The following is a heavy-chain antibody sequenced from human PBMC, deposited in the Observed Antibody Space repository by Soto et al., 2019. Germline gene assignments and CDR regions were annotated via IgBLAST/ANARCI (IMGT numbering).Heavy chain of an antibody. V-gene: IGHV4-34*01. J-gene: IGHJ4*02. Sequence: QVQLQQWGAGLLKPSETLSLTCAVYGGSFSGYYWSWIRQPPGKGLEWIGEINHSGSTNYNPSLKRRVTISVDTSKNQFSLKLSSVTAADTAVYYCARGGRRRWLQFGLDYWGQGTLVTVSS. CDR3: ARGGRRRWLQFGLDY. CDR1: GGSFSGYY. CDR2: INHSGST. D-gene: IGHD5-12*01.